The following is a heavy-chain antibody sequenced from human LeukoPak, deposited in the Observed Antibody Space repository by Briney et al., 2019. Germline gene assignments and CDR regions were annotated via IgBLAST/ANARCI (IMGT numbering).Heavy chain of an antibody. CDR3: AKELLEWFLDY. J-gene: IGHJ4*02. V-gene: IGHV3-30*18. CDR2: ISYDGSNK. CDR1: GFTFSSYG. D-gene: IGHD3-3*01. Sequence: GGSLRLSCAASGFTFSSYGMHWVRQAPGKGLEWVAVISYDGSNKYYADSVKGRFTISRDNSKNTLYLQMNSLRAEDTAVYYCAKELLEWFLDYWGQGTLVTVSS.